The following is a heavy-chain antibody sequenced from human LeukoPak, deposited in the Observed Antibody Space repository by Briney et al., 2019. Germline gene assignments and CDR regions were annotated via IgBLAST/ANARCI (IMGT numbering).Heavy chain of an antibody. J-gene: IGHJ4*02. CDR2: INAGNGNT. CDR1: GYTFTSYA. CDR3: AREGIAVSGGIYY. D-gene: IGHD6-19*01. V-gene: IGHV1-3*01. Sequence: GASVKVSCKASGYTFTSYAMHWVRQAPGLRLEWMGWINAGNGNTKYSQKFQGRVTITRDTSASTAYMELSSLRSEDTAVYYCAREGIAVSGGIYYWGQGTLVTVSS.